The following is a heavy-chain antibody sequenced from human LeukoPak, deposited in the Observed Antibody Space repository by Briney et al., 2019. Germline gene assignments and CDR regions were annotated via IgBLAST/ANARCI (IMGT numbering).Heavy chain of an antibody. CDR1: GYTFTDYY. V-gene: IGHV1-2*02. Sequence: ASVKVSCKASGYTFTDYYIHWVRQARGQGLEWMGWINPKSGGTKYAQKFQGRVTMTRDTSISTAYMELSRLRSDDTAVYYCARGGSDSSGWTEKYNWFDPWGQGTLVTVSS. D-gene: IGHD6-19*01. CDR2: INPKSGGT. CDR3: ARGGSDSSGWTEKYNWFDP. J-gene: IGHJ5*02.